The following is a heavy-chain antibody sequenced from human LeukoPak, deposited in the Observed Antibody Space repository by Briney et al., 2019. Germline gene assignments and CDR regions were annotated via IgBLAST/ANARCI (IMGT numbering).Heavy chain of an antibody. D-gene: IGHD4-17*01. CDR2: IFPGDSDT. V-gene: IGHV5-51*01. CDR3: ARGGDYGDSKWNYYTMDV. Sequence: GESLKISCKTSGYRFNSHWIGWVRQMPGKGLEWMGNIFPGDSDTRYSPSSQGQVTISADRSINTTYLQWSSLKASDTAMYYCARGGDYGDSKWNYYTMDVWGQGTTVTVSS. J-gene: IGHJ6*02. CDR1: GYRFNSHW.